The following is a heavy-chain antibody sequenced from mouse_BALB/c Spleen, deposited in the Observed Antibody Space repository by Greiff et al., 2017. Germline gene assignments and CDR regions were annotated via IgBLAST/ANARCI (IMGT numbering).Heavy chain of an antibody. CDR3: VRELRWAMDY. D-gene: IGHD1-1*01. Sequence: VQLVESGPGLVAPSQSLSITCTVSGFSLTSYDISWIRQPPGKGLEWLGVIWTGGGTNYNSAFMSRLSISKDNSKSQVFLKMNSLQTDDTAIYYCVRELRWAMDYWGQGTSVTVSS. CDR2: IWTGGGT. CDR1: GFSLTSYD. J-gene: IGHJ4*01. V-gene: IGHV2-9-2*01.